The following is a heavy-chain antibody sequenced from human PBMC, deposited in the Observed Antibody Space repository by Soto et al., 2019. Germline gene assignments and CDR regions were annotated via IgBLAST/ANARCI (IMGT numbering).Heavy chain of an antibody. D-gene: IGHD5-12*01. CDR2: IYWDGDK. V-gene: IGHV2-5*02. J-gene: IGHJ4*02. Sequence: QITLKESGPPLVKPTQTLTLTCTFSGFSLSTSGVGVGWIRQPPGKALEWLALIYWDGDKRYSPSLKSRLTIIKDTSKNQVVLIITNMDPVDTATSYCVQTHKWLRVDYWGQGTLVTVSS. CDR1: GFSLSTSGVG. CDR3: VQTHKWLRVDY.